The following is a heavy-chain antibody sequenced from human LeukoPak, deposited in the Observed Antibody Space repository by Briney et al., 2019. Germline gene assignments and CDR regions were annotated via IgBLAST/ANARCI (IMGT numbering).Heavy chain of an antibody. CDR3: ARRWGYSSGWFYFDY. CDR2: IYYSGST. D-gene: IGHD6-19*01. J-gene: IGHJ4*02. Sequence: PSETLSLTCTVSGGSISSYYWSWIRQPPGKGLEWIGYIYYSGSTNYNPSLQSRVTISVDTSKNQFSLKLSSVTAADTAVYYCARRWGYSSGWFYFDYWGQGTLATVSS. V-gene: IGHV4-59*08. CDR1: GGSISSYY.